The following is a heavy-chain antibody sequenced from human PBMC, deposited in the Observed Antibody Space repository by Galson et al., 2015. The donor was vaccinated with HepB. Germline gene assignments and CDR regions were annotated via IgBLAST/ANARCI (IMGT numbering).Heavy chain of an antibody. V-gene: IGHV3-74*01. CDR2: INSDGSYT. D-gene: IGHD6-13*01. Sequence: SLRLSCAASGFTFSWYWMHWVRQVPWKGLVWVARINSDGSYTTYADSVKGRFTISRDNAKNTLYLQMNSPRAEDTALYYCARTRGAAAGIFDYWGQGTLVTVSS. CDR3: ARTRGAAAGIFDY. CDR1: GFTFSWYW. J-gene: IGHJ4*02.